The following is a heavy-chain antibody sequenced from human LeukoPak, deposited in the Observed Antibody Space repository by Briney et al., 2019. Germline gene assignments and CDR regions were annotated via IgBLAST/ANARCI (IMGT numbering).Heavy chain of an antibody. V-gene: IGHV1-46*01. CDR1: GYTFTSYY. D-gene: IGHD1-26*01. CDR3: ARDVGATRGDFDY. J-gene: IGHJ4*02. CDR2: INPNGGST. Sequence: ASVKVSCKASGYTFTSYYVVWVRQAPGQGLEWMGIINPNGGSTTYAQKFQGRVTMTRDTSTSTVYMELRSLRSDDTAVYYCARDVGATRGDFDYWGQGTLVTVSS.